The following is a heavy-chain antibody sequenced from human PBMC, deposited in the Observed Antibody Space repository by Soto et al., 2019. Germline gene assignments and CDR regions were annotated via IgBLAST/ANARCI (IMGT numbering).Heavy chain of an antibody. J-gene: IGHJ6*02. CDR3: ARRPPTTVTTASYGMDV. CDR2: IYYSGST. D-gene: IGHD4-17*01. Sequence: SETLSLTCTVSVVSISSTKYYWGWIRQPPGKGLEWIGSIYYSGSTYYNPSLKSRLTMSIDTSKNHFSLKLSSVTAADTAVYYCARRPPTTVTTASYGMDVWGQGTTVTLSS. V-gene: IGHV4-39*02. CDR1: VVSISSTKYY.